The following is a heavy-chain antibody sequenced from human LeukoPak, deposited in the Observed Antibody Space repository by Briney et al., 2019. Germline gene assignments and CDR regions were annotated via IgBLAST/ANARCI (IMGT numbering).Heavy chain of an antibody. V-gene: IGHV3-23*01. CDR3: ARDFSRVSEY. D-gene: IGHD6-13*01. J-gene: IGHJ4*02. Sequence: VGSLRLSCAASGFIFSTYAMSWVRQAPGKGLEWVSAISGSGGSTYYADSVKGRFTISRDNSKNTLYLQMNSLRAEDTALYYCARDFSRVSEYWGQGTLVTVSS. CDR1: GFIFSTYA. CDR2: ISGSGGST.